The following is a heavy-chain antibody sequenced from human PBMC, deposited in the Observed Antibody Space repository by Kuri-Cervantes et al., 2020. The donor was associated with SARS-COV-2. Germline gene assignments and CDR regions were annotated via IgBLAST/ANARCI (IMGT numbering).Heavy chain of an antibody. CDR2: IYYSRST. CDR3: ARDRGTTRYYGMDV. Sequence: GSLRLSCTVSGGSISSYYWSWIRQPPGKGLEWIGYIYYSRSTNYNPSLKSRVTISVDTSKNQFSLKLSSVTAADTAVYYCARDRGTTRYYGMDVWGQGTTVTVSS. D-gene: IGHD2-15*01. CDR1: GGSISSYY. J-gene: IGHJ6*02. V-gene: IGHV4-59*01.